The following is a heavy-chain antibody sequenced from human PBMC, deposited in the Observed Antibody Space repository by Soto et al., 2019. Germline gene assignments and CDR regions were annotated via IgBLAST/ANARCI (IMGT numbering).Heavy chain of an antibody. Sequence: ASVKVSCKASGYTFTSFAMHWVRQAPGQRLEWMGWINAGNGNTKYSQKFQGRVTITRDTSASTAYMELSSLRSEDTAVYYCERSIVVVTALDYGGQGTLVTVSS. CDR2: INAGNGNT. V-gene: IGHV1-3*01. D-gene: IGHD2-21*02. CDR3: ERSIVVVTALDY. CDR1: GYTFTSFA. J-gene: IGHJ4*02.